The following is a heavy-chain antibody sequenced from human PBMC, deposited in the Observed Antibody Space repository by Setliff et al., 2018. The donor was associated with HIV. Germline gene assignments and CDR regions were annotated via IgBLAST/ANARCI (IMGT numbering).Heavy chain of an antibody. V-gene: IGHV4-39*07. CDR3: ARVPTRATADYYYYYMDV. Sequence: SETLSLTCTVSGGSISSSSYYWGWIRQPPGKGLEWIGTIYYSGNTYYNPSLKSRVTISVDTSKNQISLKLSSVTAADTAVYYCARVPTRATADYYYYYMDVWGKGTTVTVSS. J-gene: IGHJ6*03. CDR1: GGSISSSSYY. CDR2: IYYSGNT. D-gene: IGHD6-13*01.